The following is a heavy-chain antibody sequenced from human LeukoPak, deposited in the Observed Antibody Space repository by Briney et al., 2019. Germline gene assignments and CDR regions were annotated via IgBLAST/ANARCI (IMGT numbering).Heavy chain of an antibody. CDR1: GGTFSSYA. Sequence: SVKVSCKASGGTFSSYAISWVRQAPGQGLEWMGGIIPIFGTANYAQKFQGRVTITADESTSTAYMELSSLRSEDTAVYYCARGSYYYDSSGYNPCDYWGQGTLVTVSS. D-gene: IGHD3-22*01. CDR2: IIPIFGTA. J-gene: IGHJ4*02. CDR3: ARGSYYYDSSGYNPCDY. V-gene: IGHV1-69*13.